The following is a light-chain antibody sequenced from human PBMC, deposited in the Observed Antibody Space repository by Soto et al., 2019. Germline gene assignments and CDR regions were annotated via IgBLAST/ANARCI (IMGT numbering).Light chain of an antibody. CDR1: QSVSSSY. J-gene: IGKJ2*01. V-gene: IGKV3-20*01. CDR3: QQYGNSPPNT. Sequence: EIVLTQSPGTLSLSTGERATLSCRASQSVSSSYLAWYQQKPGQAPRLLIYGASSRATGIPDRFSGSGSGTDFTLTISRLEPEDFAVYFCQQYGNSPPNTFGQGTK. CDR2: GAS.